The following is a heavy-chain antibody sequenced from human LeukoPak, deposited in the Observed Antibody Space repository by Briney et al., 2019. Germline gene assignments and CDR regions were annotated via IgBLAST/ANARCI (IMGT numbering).Heavy chain of an antibody. D-gene: IGHD2-2*01. J-gene: IGHJ5*02. Sequence: ASETLSLTCTVSGGSISSSSYYWGWIRQPPGKGLEWIGSIYYSGSTYYNSSLKSRVTISVDTSKNQFSLKLSSVTAADTAVYYCARLHIVVVPAATGGWFDPWGQGTLVTVSS. CDR2: IYYSGST. V-gene: IGHV4-39*01. CDR3: ARLHIVVVPAATGGWFDP. CDR1: GGSISSSSYY.